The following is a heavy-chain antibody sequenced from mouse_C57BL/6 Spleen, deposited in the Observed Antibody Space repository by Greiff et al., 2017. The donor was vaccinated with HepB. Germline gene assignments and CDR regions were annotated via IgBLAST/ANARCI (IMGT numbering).Heavy chain of an antibody. V-gene: IGHV1-42*01. CDR2: INPSTGGT. J-gene: IGHJ2*01. Sequence: EVQLQQSGPELVKPGASVKISCKASGYSFTGYYMNWVKQSPEQRLEWIGEINPSTGGTTYNQKFKAKATLTVDKSSSTAYMQLKSLTSEDSAVYYCARGVDYWGQGTTLTVSA. CDR1: GYSFTGYY. CDR3: ARGVDY.